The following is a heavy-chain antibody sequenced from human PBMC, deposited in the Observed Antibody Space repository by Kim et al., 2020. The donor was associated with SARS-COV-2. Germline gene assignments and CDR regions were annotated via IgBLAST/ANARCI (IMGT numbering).Heavy chain of an antibody. CDR3: AKQAYGYYDSSGYHSYEIDS. CDR1: GFTFRSYA. V-gene: IGHV3-23*01. Sequence: GGSLRLSCAASGFTFRSYAMSWVRQAPGKGLEWVSIINDSGSRTYYADSVKGRFTISRDDSKNTLYLQMNSLRAEDTAVYYCAKQAYGYYDSSGYHSYEIDSWGQGTLVTFSS. J-gene: IGHJ4*02. CDR2: INDSGSRT. D-gene: IGHD3-22*01.